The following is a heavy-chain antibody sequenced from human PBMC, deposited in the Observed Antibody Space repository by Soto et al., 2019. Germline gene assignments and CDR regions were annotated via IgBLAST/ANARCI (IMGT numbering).Heavy chain of an antibody. Sequence: EVQLLESGGGLVQPGGSLRLSCAASGFTFSSYAMSWVRQAPGKGLEWVSAISGSGGSTYYADSVKGRFTISRDNSKNPLYLQMNSLRAEDTAVYYCAKPAMVRGVIINWFDYRGPGTLVTVSS. V-gene: IGHV3-23*01. J-gene: IGHJ4*02. CDR3: AKPAMVRGVIINWFDY. CDR2: ISGSGGST. CDR1: GFTFSSYA. D-gene: IGHD3-10*01.